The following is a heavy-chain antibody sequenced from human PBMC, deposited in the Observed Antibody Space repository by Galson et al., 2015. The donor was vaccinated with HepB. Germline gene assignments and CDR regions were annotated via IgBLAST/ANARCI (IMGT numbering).Heavy chain of an antibody. CDR2: IIPILGIA. D-gene: IGHD2-2*01. CDR1: GGTFSSYA. V-gene: IGHV1-69*04. J-gene: IGHJ6*03. CDR3: AYRAYCSSTSCPNYYYMDV. Sequence: VSCKASGGTFSSYAISWVRQAPGQGLEWMGRIIPILGIANYAQKFQGRVTITADKSTSTAYMELSSLRYEDTAVYYCAYRAYCSSTSCPNYYYMDVWGKGTTVTVSS.